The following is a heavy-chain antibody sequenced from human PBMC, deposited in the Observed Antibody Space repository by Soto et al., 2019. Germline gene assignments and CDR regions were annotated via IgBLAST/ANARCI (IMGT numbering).Heavy chain of an antibody. V-gene: IGHV1-69*02. CDR1: GGSFNSHS. J-gene: IGHJ4*02. D-gene: IGHD1-1*01. Sequence: QVQLVQSGAEVKKPGSSVIVSCKASGGSFNSHSINWVRQAPGQGLQWVGRFIPILGLANYAQSFQGRVTITADKSTSTAYMELSSLGSDDTAVYYCVRPSSHTATTGTFNYWGQGTPVTVSS. CDR2: FIPILGLA. CDR3: VRPSSHTATTGTFNY.